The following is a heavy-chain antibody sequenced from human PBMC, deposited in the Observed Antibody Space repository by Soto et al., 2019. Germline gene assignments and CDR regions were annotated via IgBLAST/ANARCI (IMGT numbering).Heavy chain of an antibody. CDR3: ARAANKWRQSYYFNY. V-gene: IGHV1-3*01. CDR1: RYTFTSYT. J-gene: IGHJ4*02. Sequence: GASVKVSCKASRYTFTSYTMHWVRQAPGQRLEWMGWIDAGTGDTKYSQKFQGRISITRDTSASTAYMELSSLTFEDTAVYYCARAANKWRQSYYFNYWGQGTLVTVSS. CDR2: IDAGTGDT. D-gene: IGHD2-8*01.